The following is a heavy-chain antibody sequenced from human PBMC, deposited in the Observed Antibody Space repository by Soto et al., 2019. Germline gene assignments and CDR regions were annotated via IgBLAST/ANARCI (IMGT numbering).Heavy chain of an antibody. D-gene: IGHD3-16*01. CDR3: ARVSVPYEYVWGSYGYYFDY. Sequence: PSETLSLTCTVSGGSIDSYYWSWIRQPPGKGLEWIGYIHYSGSTKYNPSLKSRVTILVDTPKNQFSLNVISVTAADTAVYYCARVSVPYEYVWGSYGYYFDYWGKG. J-gene: IGHJ4*02. CDR2: IHYSGST. V-gene: IGHV4-59*01. CDR1: GGSIDSYY.